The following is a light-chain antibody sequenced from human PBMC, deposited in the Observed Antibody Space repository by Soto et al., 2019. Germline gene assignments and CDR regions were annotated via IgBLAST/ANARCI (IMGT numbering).Light chain of an antibody. CDR1: QDISNY. CDR3: QQYDNLPPLT. J-gene: IGKJ3*01. CDR2: DAS. V-gene: IGKV1-33*01. Sequence: DIQMTQSPSSLSASVGDRVTITCQASQDISNYLNWYQQKPGKAPKLLIYDASNLETGVPSRFSGSGSGTDFTFTISSLQPEDIETYYCQQYDNLPPLTFGTGTKVDI.